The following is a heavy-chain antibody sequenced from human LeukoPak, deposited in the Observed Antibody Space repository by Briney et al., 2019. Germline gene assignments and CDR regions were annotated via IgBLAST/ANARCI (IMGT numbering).Heavy chain of an antibody. D-gene: IGHD1-26*01. Sequence: SETLSLTCTVSGGSISSYYWSWIRQPPGKGLEWIGYIYYSGSTNYNPSLKSRVTMSVDTSKNQFSLKLSSVTAADTAVYYCARDPSGSYFDYWGQGTLVTVSS. CDR3: ARDPSGSYFDY. CDR2: IYYSGST. V-gene: IGHV4-59*12. J-gene: IGHJ4*02. CDR1: GGSISSYY.